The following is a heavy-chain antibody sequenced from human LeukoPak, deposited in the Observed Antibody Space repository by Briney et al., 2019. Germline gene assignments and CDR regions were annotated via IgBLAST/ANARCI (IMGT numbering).Heavy chain of an antibody. D-gene: IGHD5-18*01. Sequence: VASVKVSCKASGYTFTSYDINWVRQATGQGLEWMGWMNPNSGNTGYAQKFQGRVTMTRNTSISTAYMELSSLRSEDTAVYYCARAYRQLWLKTTHYYYMDVWGKGTTVTVSS. CDR1: GYTFTSYD. CDR3: ARAYRQLWLKTTHYYYMDV. J-gene: IGHJ6*03. V-gene: IGHV1-8*01. CDR2: MNPNSGNT.